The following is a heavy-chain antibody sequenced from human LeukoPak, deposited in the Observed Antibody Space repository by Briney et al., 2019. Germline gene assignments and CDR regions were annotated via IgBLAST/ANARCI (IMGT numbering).Heavy chain of an antibody. Sequence: TGGSLRLSCAASRFTFSSYAMHWVRQAPGKGLEWVSAISGSGGSTYYADSVKGRFTISRDNSKNTLHLQMNSLRAEDTAVYYCAKMGEFYDSSGSLEDGWFDPWGQGTLVTVSS. CDR2: ISGSGGST. D-gene: IGHD3-22*01. J-gene: IGHJ5*02. CDR3: AKMGEFYDSSGSLEDGWFDP. V-gene: IGHV3-23*01. CDR1: RFTFSSYA.